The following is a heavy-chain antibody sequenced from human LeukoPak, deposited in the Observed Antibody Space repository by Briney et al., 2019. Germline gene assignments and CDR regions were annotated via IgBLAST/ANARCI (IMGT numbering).Heavy chain of an antibody. J-gene: IGHJ4*02. CDR3: ARDYEGTLFDY. V-gene: IGHV3-30*03. CDR2: ISYDGSNK. Sequence: GGSLRLSCAASGFTFSSYGMHWVRQAPGKGLEWVAVISYDGSNKYYADSVKGRFTISRDNSKNTLYLQMNSLRAEDTAVYYCARDYEGTLFDYWGQGTLVTVSS. CDR1: GFTFSSYG. D-gene: IGHD3-3*01.